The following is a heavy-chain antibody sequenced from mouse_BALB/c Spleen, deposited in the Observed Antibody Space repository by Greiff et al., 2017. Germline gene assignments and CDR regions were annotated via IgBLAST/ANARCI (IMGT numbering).Heavy chain of an antibody. V-gene: IGHV5-4*02. J-gene: IGHJ4*01. D-gene: IGHD2-2*01. Sequence: EVMLVESGGGLVKPGGSLKLSCAASGFTFSDYYMYWVRQTPEKRLEWVATISDGGSYTYYPDSVKGRFTISRDNAKNNLYLQMSSLKSEDTAMYYCARGGYDEEGYAMDYWGQGTSVTVSS. CDR1: GFTFSDYY. CDR2: ISDGGSYT. CDR3: ARGGYDEEGYAMDY.